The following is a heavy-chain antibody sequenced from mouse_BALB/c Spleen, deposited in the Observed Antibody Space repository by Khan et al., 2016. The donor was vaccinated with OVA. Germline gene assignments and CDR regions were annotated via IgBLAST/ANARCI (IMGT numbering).Heavy chain of an antibody. CDR2: ISYSGNT. V-gene: IGHV3-2*02. Sequence: EVELVESGPGLVKPSQSLSLTCTVTGYSITSDYAWNWIRQFPGNKLEWMGYISYSGNTNYNPSLKSRISITRETSKNQFFLQLNSLTTEDTTTYYCARVYGGDFDYWGQGTTLTVSS. J-gene: IGHJ2*01. CDR1: GYSITSDYA. CDR3: ARVYGGDFDY. D-gene: IGHD1-1*01.